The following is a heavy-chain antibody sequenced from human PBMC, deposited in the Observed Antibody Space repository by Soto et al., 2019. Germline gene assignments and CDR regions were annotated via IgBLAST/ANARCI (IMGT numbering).Heavy chain of an antibody. Sequence: SGPTLGNPTQTLTLTCTFSGFSLSTSGVGVGWIRQPPGKALEWLALIYWDDDKRYSPSLKSRLTITKDTSKNQVVLTMTNMDPVDTATYYCARVRLIAAALPDLYMDVWGKGTTVTVS. D-gene: IGHD6-13*01. CDR1: GFSLSTSGVG. CDR3: ARVRLIAAALPDLYMDV. V-gene: IGHV2-5*02. J-gene: IGHJ6*03. CDR2: IYWDDDK.